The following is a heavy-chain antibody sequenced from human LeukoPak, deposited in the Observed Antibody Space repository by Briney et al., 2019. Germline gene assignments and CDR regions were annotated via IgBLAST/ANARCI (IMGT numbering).Heavy chain of an antibody. D-gene: IGHD5-12*01. Sequence: HPGGSLRLSCAASGFSFSDHYMDWVRQAPGQGLEWVGRIRNKARSYTTEYAASVTGRFTISRDDSKNSLYLQMNSLTIEDTAVYYCTGGRSDRGFYGFDVWGQGTTVIVSS. V-gene: IGHV3-72*01. CDR3: TGGRSDRGFYGFDV. J-gene: IGHJ6*02. CDR2: IRNKARSYTT. CDR1: GFSFSDHY.